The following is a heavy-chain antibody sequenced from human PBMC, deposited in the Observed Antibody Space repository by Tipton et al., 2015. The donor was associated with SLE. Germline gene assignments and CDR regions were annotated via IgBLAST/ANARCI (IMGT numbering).Heavy chain of an antibody. D-gene: IGHD5-18*01. CDR1: GYSISSGYY. Sequence: TLSLTCAVSGYSISSGYYWGWIRQPPGKGLEWIGSIYYSGSTYYNPSLKSRVTISVDTSKNQFSLKLSSVTAADTAVYYCAREREPRQLWLYYYYGMDVWGQGTTVTVSS. J-gene: IGHJ6*02. CDR3: AREREPRQLWLYYYYGMDV. CDR2: IYYSGST. V-gene: IGHV4-38-2*02.